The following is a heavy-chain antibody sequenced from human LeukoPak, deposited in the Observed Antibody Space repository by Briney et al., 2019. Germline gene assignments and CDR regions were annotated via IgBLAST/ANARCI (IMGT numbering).Heavy chain of an antibody. CDR2: ISYDGRNK. Sequence: PGRSLRLSCAASGFTFSSYAIHWVRQAPGKGLEWVAVISYDGRNKYYADSVKSRFTISRDNSKNTLYLQMNSLRAEDTAVYYCARAGGSYWGVFDYWGQGTLVTVSS. CDR1: GFTFSSYA. J-gene: IGHJ4*02. CDR3: ARAGGSYWGVFDY. V-gene: IGHV3-30*04. D-gene: IGHD1-26*01.